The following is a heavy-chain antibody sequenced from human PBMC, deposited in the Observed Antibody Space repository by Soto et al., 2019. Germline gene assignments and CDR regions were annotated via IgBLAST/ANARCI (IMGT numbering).Heavy chain of an antibody. CDR1: GFTVSNNY. Sequence: EVQLVESGGGLIQPGGSLRLSCAVSGFTVSNNYMSWVRQAPGKGLEGVSVIYSGGYTAYGDSVKGRFTISRDNSKNPLYLKMNTLGAAAPAVFSWATQPGGGGYWGQGTLVTVSS. CDR2: IYSGGYT. D-gene: IGHD3-10*01. J-gene: IGHJ4*02. V-gene: IGHV3-53*01. CDR3: ATQPGGGGY.